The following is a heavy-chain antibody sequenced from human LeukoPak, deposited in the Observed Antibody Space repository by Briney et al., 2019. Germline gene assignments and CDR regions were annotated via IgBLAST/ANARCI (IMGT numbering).Heavy chain of an antibody. CDR1: GYTFTSYY. J-gene: IGHJ6*03. V-gene: IGHV1-46*01. D-gene: IGHD6-13*01. CDR2: INPSGGST. CDR3: ARDGDSSSSYYYYYMDV. Sequence: PGASVKVSCKASGYTFTSYYMHWVRQAPGQGLEWMGIINPSGGSTNYAQKFQGRVTMTRDTSTSTVYMELSSLRSEDTAVYYCARDGDSSSSYYYYYMDVWGKGTTVTVSS.